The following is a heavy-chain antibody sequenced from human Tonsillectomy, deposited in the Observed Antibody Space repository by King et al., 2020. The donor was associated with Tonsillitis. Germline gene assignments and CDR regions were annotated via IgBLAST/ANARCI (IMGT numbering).Heavy chain of an antibody. V-gene: IGHV4-34*01. J-gene: IGHJ3*02. CDR2: INQSGST. CDR3: TRGGRFGYFDI. CDR1: CGSFSGYY. D-gene: IGHD3-10*01. Sequence: VQLQQWGAGLLKSSETLSLTCAVYCGSFSGYYWSWIRQPPGKGLEWIGEINQSGSTNYNPSLKSRVTISVDTSKNQFSLKLSCLTAADTAVYYCTRGGRFGYFDIWGQGTMVTVSS.